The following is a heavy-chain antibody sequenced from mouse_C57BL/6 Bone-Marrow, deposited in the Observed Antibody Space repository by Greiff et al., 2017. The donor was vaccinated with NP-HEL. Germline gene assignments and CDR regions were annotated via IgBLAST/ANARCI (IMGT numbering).Heavy chain of an antibody. CDR3: ARRGLRRNWFAY. J-gene: IGHJ3*01. Sequence: QVHVKQSGAELARPGASVKLSCKASGYTFTSYGISWVKQRTGQGLEWIGEIYPRSGNTYYNEKFKGKATLTADKSSSTAYMELRSLTSEDSAVYFCARRGLRRNWFAYWGQGTLVTVSA. CDR2: IYPRSGNT. CDR1: GYTFTSYG. D-gene: IGHD2-4*01. V-gene: IGHV1-81*01.